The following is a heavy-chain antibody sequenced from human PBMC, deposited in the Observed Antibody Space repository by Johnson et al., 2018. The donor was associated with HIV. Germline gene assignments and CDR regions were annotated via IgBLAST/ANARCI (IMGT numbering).Heavy chain of an antibody. D-gene: IGHD6-13*01. CDR3: TTDYTAAASLRAFDI. J-gene: IGHJ3*02. CDR1: GFTFSSYA. V-gene: IGHV3-30*04. Sequence: VQLVESGGGVVQPGRSLRLSCAASGFTFSSYAMHWVRQAPGKGLEWVAVISYDGSNKYYADSVKGRFTISRDNSKNTLYLQMNSLRAEDTAVYYCTTDYTAAASLRAFDIWGQGTMVTVSS. CDR2: ISYDGSNK.